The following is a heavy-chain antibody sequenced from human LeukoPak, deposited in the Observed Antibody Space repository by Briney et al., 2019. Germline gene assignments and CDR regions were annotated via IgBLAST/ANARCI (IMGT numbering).Heavy chain of an antibody. CDR3: AKDGSGSGTIYYYYGMDV. J-gene: IGHJ6*02. CDR1: GFTFSSYA. D-gene: IGHD3-10*01. V-gene: IGHV3-23*01. Sequence: GGSLRLSCAASGFTFSSYAMSWVRQAPGKGLEWVSAISGSGGSTYYADSVKGRFTISRDNSKNTLDLQMNSLRAEDTAVYYCAKDGSGSGTIYYYYGMDVWGQGTTVTVSS. CDR2: ISGSGGST.